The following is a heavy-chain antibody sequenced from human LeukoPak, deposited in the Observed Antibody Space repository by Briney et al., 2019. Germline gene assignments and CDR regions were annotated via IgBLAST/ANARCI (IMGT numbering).Heavy chain of an antibody. CDR3: ARTGVSGTLLFFHYFDP. D-gene: IGHD5/OR15-5a*01. V-gene: IGHV1-18*01. CDR1: GYTFTSHG. CDR2: ISTYSGQT. Sequence: ASVKVSCKASGYTFTSHGISWVRQAPGQGLEWMGWISTYSGQTYYTQKFQGRVIMTTDTSRSTVYLEVRSLRSDDTAVYYCARTGVSGTLLFFHYFDPWGQGTLVTVSS. J-gene: IGHJ5*02.